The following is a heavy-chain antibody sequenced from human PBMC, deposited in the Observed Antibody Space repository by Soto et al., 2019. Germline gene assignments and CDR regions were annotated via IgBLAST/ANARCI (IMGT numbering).Heavy chain of an antibody. CDR2: ISGRGGST. D-gene: IGHD3-22*01. CDR1: GFTFSSYA. CDR3: ARSSHVPHDSSGYYTYYFDY. Sequence: LRLSCAASGFTFSSYAMSWVRQAPGKGLEWVSAISGRGGSTYYADSVKGRFTISRDNSKNTLYLQMNSLRAEDTAVYYCARSSHVPHDSSGYYTYYFDYWGQGTLVTVSS. V-gene: IGHV3-23*01. J-gene: IGHJ4*02.